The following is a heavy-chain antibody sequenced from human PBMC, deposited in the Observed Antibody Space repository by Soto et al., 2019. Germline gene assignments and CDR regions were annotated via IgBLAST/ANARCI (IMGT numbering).Heavy chain of an antibody. Sequence: QVQLQESGPGLVKPSQTLSLTCTVSGGSISSGDYYWSWIRQPPGKGLEWIGYIYYSGSTYYNPSLKSRVTIPVDTSTNQFSLNLSSVTAADTAVYYCARPFSTYYYDSSGKRVDAFDIWGQGTMVTVSS. J-gene: IGHJ3*02. CDR1: GGSISSGDYY. CDR2: IYYSGST. D-gene: IGHD3-22*01. CDR3: ARPFSTYYYDSSGKRVDAFDI. V-gene: IGHV4-30-4*01.